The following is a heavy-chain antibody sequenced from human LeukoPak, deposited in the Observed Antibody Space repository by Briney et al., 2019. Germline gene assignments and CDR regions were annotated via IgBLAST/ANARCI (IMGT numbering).Heavy chain of an antibody. Sequence: GGSLRLSCTASGFTFGDYAMSWVRQAPGKGLEWVGFIRSKAYGGTTEYAASVKGRFTISRDDSKSIAYLQTNSLKTEDTAVYYCTRDFADYYDSSGYHYYYYWGQGTLVTVSS. J-gene: IGHJ4*02. D-gene: IGHD3-22*01. CDR1: GFTFGDYA. CDR2: IRSKAYGGTT. V-gene: IGHV3-49*04. CDR3: TRDFADYYDSSGYHYYYY.